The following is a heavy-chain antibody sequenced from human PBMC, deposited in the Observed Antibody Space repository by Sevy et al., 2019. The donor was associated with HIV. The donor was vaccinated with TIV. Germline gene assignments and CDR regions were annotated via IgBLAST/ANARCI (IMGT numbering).Heavy chain of an antibody. CDR2: FDPEDGET. CDR3: ATTKDYYESYGSPFDY. D-gene: IGHD3-22*01. V-gene: IGHV1-24*01. J-gene: IGHJ4*02. CDR1: GSTLSRLS. Sequence: ASVKVSCKVSGSTLSRLSMHWVRQVPGKGLEWMASFDPEDGETFYARKFQGRVTMTEDTSTHTAYMELSSLRSEDTAVYFCATTKDYYESYGSPFDYWGQGTLVTVSS.